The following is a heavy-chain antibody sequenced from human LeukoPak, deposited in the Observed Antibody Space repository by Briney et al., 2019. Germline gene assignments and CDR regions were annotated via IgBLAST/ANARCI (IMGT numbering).Heavy chain of an antibody. CDR3: ARLHYDSSGYYYFDY. D-gene: IGHD3-22*01. CDR2: IYHGGNT. V-gene: IGHV4-59*13. J-gene: IGHJ4*02. Sequence: SETLSLTCTVSGDSISNYYWSWIRQPPGKGLECIGYIYHGGNTDYNPSLKSRVTISVDTSKNQFSLKLSSVTAADTAVYYCARLHYDSSGYYYFDYWGQGTLVTVSS. CDR1: GDSISNYY.